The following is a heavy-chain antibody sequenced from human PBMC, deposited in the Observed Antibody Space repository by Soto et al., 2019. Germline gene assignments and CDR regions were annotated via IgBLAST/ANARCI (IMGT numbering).Heavy chain of an antibody. CDR2: IYYSGST. J-gene: IGHJ4*02. D-gene: IGHD6-13*01. CDR1: GGSISSGDYY. V-gene: IGHV4-30-4*01. CDR3: ARDGRHLAAAGMVAGGLFDY. Sequence: QVQLQESGPGLVKPSQTLSLTCTVSGGSISSGDYYWSWIRQPPGKGLEWIGYIYYSGSTYYNPSLKSRVTISVDTSKNQFSLKLSSVTAADTAVYYCARDGRHLAAAGMVAGGLFDYWGQGTLVTVSS.